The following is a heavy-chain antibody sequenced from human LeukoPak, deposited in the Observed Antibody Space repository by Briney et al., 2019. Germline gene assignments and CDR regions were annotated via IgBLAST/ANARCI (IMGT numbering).Heavy chain of an antibody. V-gene: IGHV3-53*01. Sequence: GGSLRLSCAGSGFTFNNYAMSWVRRAPRKGLEWVSVIYSCGSTYYADSVKGRFTISRDNSKNTLYLQMNSLRAEDTAVYYCATSRFLEWLYFDYWGQGTLVTVSS. CDR3: ATSRFLEWLYFDY. CDR1: GFTFNNYA. D-gene: IGHD3-3*01. J-gene: IGHJ4*02. CDR2: IYSCGST.